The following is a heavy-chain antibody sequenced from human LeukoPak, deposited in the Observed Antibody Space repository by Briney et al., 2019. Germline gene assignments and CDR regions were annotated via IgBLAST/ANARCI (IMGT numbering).Heavy chain of an antibody. CDR2: ISSSSSYI. D-gene: IGHD1-26*01. CDR3: ARAQWGYYYYYMDV. V-gene: IGHV3-21*01. Sequence: GGSLRLSCAASGFTFSSYSMNWVRQAPGKGLEWVPSISSSSSYIYYADSVKGRFTISRDNAKNSLYLQMNSLRAEDTAVYYCARAQWGYYYYYMDVWGKGTTVTVSS. CDR1: GFTFSSYS. J-gene: IGHJ6*03.